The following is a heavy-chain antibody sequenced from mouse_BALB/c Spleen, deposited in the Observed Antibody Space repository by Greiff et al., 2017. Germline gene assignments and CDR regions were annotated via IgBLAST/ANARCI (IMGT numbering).Heavy chain of an antibody. Sequence: VKLVESGAELVKPGASVKLSCKASGYTFTSYYMYWVKQRPGQGLEWIGEINPSNGGTNFNEKFKSKATLTVDKSSSTAYMQLSSLTSEDSAVYYCTRGGYDVAMDYWGQGTSVTVSS. V-gene: IGHV1S81*02. CDR2: INPSNGGT. CDR3: TRGGYDVAMDY. D-gene: IGHD2-2*01. J-gene: IGHJ4*01. CDR1: GYTFTSYY.